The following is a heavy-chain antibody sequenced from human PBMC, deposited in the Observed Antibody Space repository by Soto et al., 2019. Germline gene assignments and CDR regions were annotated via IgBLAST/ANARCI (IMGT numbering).Heavy chain of an antibody. CDR2: IIPIFGTA. Sequence: ASVKVSCKASGGTFSSYAISWVRQAPGQGLEWMGGIIPIFGTANYAQKFQGRVTITADESTSTAYMELSSLRSEDTAVYYCARGPAATPHYYYYGMDVWGQGTTVTV. D-gene: IGHD2-2*01. CDR3: ARGPAATPHYYYYGMDV. V-gene: IGHV1-69*13. CDR1: GGTFSSYA. J-gene: IGHJ6*02.